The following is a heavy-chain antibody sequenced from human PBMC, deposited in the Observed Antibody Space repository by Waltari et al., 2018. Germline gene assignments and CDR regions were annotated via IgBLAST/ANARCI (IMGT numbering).Heavy chain of an antibody. J-gene: IGHJ4*02. CDR3: ARSNEFSSGPAKY. V-gene: IGHV3-33*01. CDR2: IWYDGSNK. CDR1: GFTFSPYC. Sequence: QVQLVESGGDVVQPGKSLRLSCAASGFTFSPYCMIWGRQAPGKGLEWVAVIWYDGSNKYDGESVKGRFTISRDNSKNTLYLQMNSLRVEDTAVYYCARSNEFSSGPAKYWGQGTLVTVSS. D-gene: IGHD3-22*01.